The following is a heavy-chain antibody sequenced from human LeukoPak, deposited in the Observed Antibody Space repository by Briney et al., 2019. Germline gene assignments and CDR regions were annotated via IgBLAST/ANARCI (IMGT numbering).Heavy chain of an antibody. CDR2: ISGSGGST. CDR1: GFIFSSYA. D-gene: IGHD1-26*01. V-gene: IGHV3-23*01. J-gene: IGHJ2*01. Sequence: GGSLRLSCAASGFIFSSYAMSWVRQAPGKGLEWVSTISGSGGSTYYADSVKGRFTISRDNSKNTVYLQMNSLRAEDTAVYYCARVPSGSYYSFDLWGRGTLVTVSS. CDR3: ARVPSGSYYSFDL.